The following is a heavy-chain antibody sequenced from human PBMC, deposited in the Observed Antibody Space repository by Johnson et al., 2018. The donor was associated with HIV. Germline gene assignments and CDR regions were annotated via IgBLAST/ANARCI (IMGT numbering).Heavy chain of an antibody. Sequence: VQLVESGGDLVQPGGSLRLSCTASGFTISGFYMSWVRQAPGKVPEWLSVVSSGGTSYYAASVKGRFTISRDNAKNTLYLQMNSLRAEDTAVYYCARGGDDAFDIWGQGTMVTVSS. J-gene: IGHJ3*02. D-gene: IGHD7-27*01. CDR3: ARGGDDAFDI. V-gene: IGHV3-66*01. CDR1: GFTISGFY. CDR2: VSSGGTS.